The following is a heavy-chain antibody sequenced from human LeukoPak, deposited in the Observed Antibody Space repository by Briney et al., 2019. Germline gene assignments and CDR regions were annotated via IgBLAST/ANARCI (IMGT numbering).Heavy chain of an antibody. V-gene: IGHV1-2*02. CDR2: INPNSGGT. D-gene: IGHD3-3*01. J-gene: IGHJ3*02. CDR1: GYTFTGYY. Sequence: ASVKVSCKASGYTFTGYYMHWVRQAPGQGLEWMGWINPNSGGTNYAQKFQGRVTMTRDTSISTAYMELSRLRSDDTAVYYCASSFLRITIFGVVIPTPENAFDIWGQGTMVTVSS. CDR3: ASSFLRITIFGVVIPTPENAFDI.